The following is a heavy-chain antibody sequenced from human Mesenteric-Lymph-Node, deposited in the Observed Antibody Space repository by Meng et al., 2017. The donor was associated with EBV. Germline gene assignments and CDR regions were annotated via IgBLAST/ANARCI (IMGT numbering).Heavy chain of an antibody. CDR3: ARVGQWLPIDY. V-gene: IGHV4-4*02. CDR2: IYHSGST. J-gene: IGHJ4*02. Sequence: QVSLQDPGPGLVQPSGTPSLTCAVSGGSISSSNWWSWVRQPPGKGLEWIGEIYHSGSTNYNPSLKSRVTISVDKSKNQFSLNLSSVTAADTAVYYCARVGQWLPIDYWGQGTLVTVSS. D-gene: IGHD6-19*01. CDR1: GGSISSSNW.